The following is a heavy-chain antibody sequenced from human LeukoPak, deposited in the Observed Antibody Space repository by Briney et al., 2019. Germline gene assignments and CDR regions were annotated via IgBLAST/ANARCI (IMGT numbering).Heavy chain of an antibody. CDR2: MNPYSGKT. V-gene: IGHV1-8*02. CDR1: GYTFTSYD. D-gene: IGHD3-10*01. Sequence: ASVKVSCKASGYTFTSYDINWVGQATGQGLEGMGWMNPYSGKTGYEQKYQGRITMTRNTYISTAYMELSSLRSEDTAVYYCAGGRAINYYGSGSYDQMGTYYYMDVWGKGTTVTISS. CDR3: AGGRAINYYGSGSYDQMGTYYYMDV. J-gene: IGHJ6*03.